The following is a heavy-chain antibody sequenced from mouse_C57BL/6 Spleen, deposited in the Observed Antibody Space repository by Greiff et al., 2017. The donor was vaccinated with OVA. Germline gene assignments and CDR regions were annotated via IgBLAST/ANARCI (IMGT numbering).Heavy chain of an antibody. V-gene: IGHV3-1*01. CDR2: ISYSGST. Sequence: DVKLVESGPGMVKPSQSLSLTCTVTGYSITSGYDWHWIRHFPGNKLEWMGYISYSGSTNYNPSLKSRISITHDTSKNHFFLKLNSVTTEDTATYYCARDGYYGSFAYWGQGTLVTVSA. D-gene: IGHD1-1*01. CDR3: ARDGYYGSFAY. CDR1: GYSITSGYD. J-gene: IGHJ3*01.